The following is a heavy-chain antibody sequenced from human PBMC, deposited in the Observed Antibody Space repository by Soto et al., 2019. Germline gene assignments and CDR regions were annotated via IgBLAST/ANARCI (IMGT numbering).Heavy chain of an antibody. J-gene: IGHJ5*02. Sequence: LRLSCAASGFTFSDSYMSWLRQAPGKGLEWVSYISSSSSYTNYADSVKGRFTISRDNXXXXLXLXMXSXXXXDTXVYYCESDARYFGRNAFDPWGQGTQVTVSS. V-gene: IGHV3-11*06. CDR3: ESDARYFGRNAFDP. CDR2: ISSSSSYT. CDR1: GFTFSDSY. D-gene: IGHD1-26*01.